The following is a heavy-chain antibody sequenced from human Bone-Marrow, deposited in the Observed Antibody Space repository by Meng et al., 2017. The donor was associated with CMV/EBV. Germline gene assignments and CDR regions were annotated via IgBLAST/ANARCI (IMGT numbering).Heavy chain of an antibody. Sequence: GESLKISCAASGFTFSDYYMSWIRQAPGKGLEWVSYISSSGSTIYYADSVKGRFTISRDNAKNSLYLQMNSLRAEDTAVYYCATESAPPLEWLSPGGYFDYWGQGTLVTVSS. J-gene: IGHJ4*02. V-gene: IGHV3-11*04. CDR1: GFTFSDYY. CDR3: ATESAPPLEWLSPGGYFDY. CDR2: ISSSGSTI. D-gene: IGHD3-3*01.